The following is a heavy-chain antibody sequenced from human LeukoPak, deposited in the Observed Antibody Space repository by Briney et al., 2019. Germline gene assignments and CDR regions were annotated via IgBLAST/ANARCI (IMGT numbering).Heavy chain of an antibody. CDR3: ATNGYYCMDV. D-gene: IGHD2-8*01. Sequence: SETLSLTCAVSGGSISSSTNWWSWVRQPPGKGLEWIGEIYHSGGTNYNPSLKSRITISVDTSQNQFSLKVNSLTAADTAVYYCATNGYYCMDVWGKGTTVTASS. J-gene: IGHJ6*03. CDR1: GGSISSSTNW. V-gene: IGHV4-4*02. CDR2: IYHSGGT.